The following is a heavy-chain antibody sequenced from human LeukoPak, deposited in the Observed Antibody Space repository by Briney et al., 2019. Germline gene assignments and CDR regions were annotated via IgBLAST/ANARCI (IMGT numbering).Heavy chain of an antibody. V-gene: IGHV3-23*01. CDR2: ISGSGGRT. CDR3: AIPTCSGSGYCSTSDPFHT. Sequence: GGSLRLSCAASGFTFDNYGIGWVRQAPGKGLEWVSGISGSGGRTYYADSVKGRFTISRDNSKNTLFLQLNSLGVEDTATYYCAIPTCSGSGYCSTSDPFHTWGQGTMGTSLQ. D-gene: IGHD2-2*03. CDR1: GFTFDNYG. J-gene: IGHJ3*02.